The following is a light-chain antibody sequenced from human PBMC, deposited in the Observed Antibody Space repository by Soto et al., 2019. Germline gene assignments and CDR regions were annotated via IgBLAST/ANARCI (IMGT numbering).Light chain of an antibody. J-gene: IGKJ4*01. CDR1: QTVRNNY. V-gene: IGKV3-20*01. CDR2: DAS. Sequence: EFVLTQSPGTLTLSPGERATLSCRASQTVRNNYLAWYQQKPGQAPRLLTYDASSRATGIPDRFSGGGSGTDFTLTISRLEPEDFAVYYCQQFSSYPLTVGGGTKVDSK. CDR3: QQFSSYPLT.